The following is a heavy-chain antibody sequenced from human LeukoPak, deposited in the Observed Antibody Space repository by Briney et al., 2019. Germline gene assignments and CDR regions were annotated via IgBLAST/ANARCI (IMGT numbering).Heavy chain of an antibody. D-gene: IGHD2-2*01. Sequence: GGSLRLSCEGSGFTFSNYWMGWVRQAPGKGLQWVANIKTDGSEKYYVDSVKGRFTIPRDNAKNSLYLQMNSLRAEDTAVYYCARDFPYCSSTSCQNYYYYYMDVWGKGTTVTVSS. V-gene: IGHV3-7*01. CDR1: GFTFSNYW. CDR2: IKTDGSEK. J-gene: IGHJ6*03. CDR3: ARDFPYCSSTSCQNYYYYYMDV.